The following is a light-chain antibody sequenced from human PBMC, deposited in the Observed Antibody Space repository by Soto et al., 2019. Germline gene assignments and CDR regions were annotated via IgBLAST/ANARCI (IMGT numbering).Light chain of an antibody. J-gene: IGKJ2*01. CDR1: QSVSSNY. Sequence: EIVLTQSPGTLFLSPGERVTLSCRASQSVSSNYLAWYQQKPGQAPRLLIHGASIRAAGIPDRFSGSGFGTDVTLTFNSVEPEDFAVYYCQWHGTSPPYTFGQGTKLE. CDR2: GAS. V-gene: IGKV3-20*01. CDR3: QWHGTSPPYT.